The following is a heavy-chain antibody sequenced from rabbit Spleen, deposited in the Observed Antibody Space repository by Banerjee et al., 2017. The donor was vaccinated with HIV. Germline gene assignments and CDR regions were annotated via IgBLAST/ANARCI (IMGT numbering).Heavy chain of an antibody. Sequence: QQLVESGGGLVKPGASLTLTCKASGFSFSSGYFMWWVRQAPGRGLEYIGAIAIGGRPITYYATWAKGRFTISKPSSTTVTLQMTSLTAADTATYFCARHLDAAWGADLWGQGTLVTVS. V-gene: IGHV1S40*01. CDR1: GFSFSSGYF. CDR2: IAIGGRPIT. D-gene: IGHD4-1*01. J-gene: IGHJ3*01. CDR3: ARHLDAAWGADL.